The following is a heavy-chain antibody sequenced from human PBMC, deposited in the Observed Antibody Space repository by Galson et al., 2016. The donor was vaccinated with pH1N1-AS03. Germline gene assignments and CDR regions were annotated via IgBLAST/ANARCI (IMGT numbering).Heavy chain of an antibody. J-gene: IGHJ4*02. CDR2: IIPFFGTA. CDR3: ARVRYSENNSNYYESEF. V-gene: IGHV1-69*13. Sequence: SVKVSCKASGGSFNSRAISWVRQAPGQGLEWVGGIIPFFGTANYAQKFQDRVTITADESTSTAYMDVNSLKSEDTAVYYGARVRYSENNSNYYESEFWGQGTLVTVSS. D-gene: IGHD4-11*01. CDR1: GGSFNSRA.